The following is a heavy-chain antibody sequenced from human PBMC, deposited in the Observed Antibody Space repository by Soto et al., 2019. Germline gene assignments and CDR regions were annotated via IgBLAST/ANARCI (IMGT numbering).Heavy chain of an antibody. CDR3: ARNRAFDV. J-gene: IGHJ3*01. Sequence: QVQLQQWGAGLLKPSETLSLTCGVYGGSFSGYSWSWIRQPPGKGLEWIGEINHSGSIYYNPSLQSRVTISGETSNNSFSLILTSVTAAATAIYYCARNRAFDVWGQGTRVTVSS. CDR2: INHSGSI. V-gene: IGHV4-34*01. CDR1: GGSFSGYS.